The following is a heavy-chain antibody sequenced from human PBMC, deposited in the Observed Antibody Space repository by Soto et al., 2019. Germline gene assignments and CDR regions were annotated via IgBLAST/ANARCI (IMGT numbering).Heavy chain of an antibody. D-gene: IGHD3-3*01. CDR2: ISGSGGST. CDR1: GFTFSSYS. V-gene: IGHV3-23*01. J-gene: IGHJ4*02. Sequence: LRLSCAASGFTFSSYSMSWVRQAPGKGLEWVSAISGSGGSTYYADSVKGRFTISRDNSKNTLYLQMNSLRAEDTAVYYCAKDRLGLFSVDYWGQGTLVTVSS. CDR3: AKDRLGLFSVDY.